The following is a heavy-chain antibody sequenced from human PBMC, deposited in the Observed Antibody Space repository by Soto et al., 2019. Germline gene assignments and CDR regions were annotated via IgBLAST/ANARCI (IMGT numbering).Heavy chain of an antibody. CDR1: GFTFSGYS. Sequence: GGSLRLSCAASGFTFSGYSVNWVRQAPGKGLEWVSYISSGSKTIYYAESVKGRFTVSRDNARNSQYLQMNSLRDEDTAVYYCAREDILGARSFDYWGQGTLVTVSS. CDR3: AREDILGARSFDY. J-gene: IGHJ4*02. V-gene: IGHV3-48*02. CDR2: ISSGSKTI. D-gene: IGHD1-26*01.